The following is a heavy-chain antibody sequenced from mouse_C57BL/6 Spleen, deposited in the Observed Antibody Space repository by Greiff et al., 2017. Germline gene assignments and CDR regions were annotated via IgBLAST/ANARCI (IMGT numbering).Heavy chain of an antibody. V-gene: IGHV2-4*01. Sequence: VMLVESGPGLVQPSQSLSITCTVSGFSLTSYGVHWVRQPPGKGLEWLGVIWSGGSTDYNAAFISRLSISKDNSKSQVFFKMNSLQADDTAIYYCAKGDGSSPYAMDYWGQGTSVTVSS. J-gene: IGHJ4*01. CDR1: GFSLTSYG. CDR3: AKGDGSSPYAMDY. D-gene: IGHD1-1*01. CDR2: IWSGGST.